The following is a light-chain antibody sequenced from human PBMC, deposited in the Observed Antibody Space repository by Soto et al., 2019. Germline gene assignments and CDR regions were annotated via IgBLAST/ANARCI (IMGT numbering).Light chain of an antibody. CDR2: SNN. V-gene: IGLV1-44*01. CDR1: SSNIGSNT. J-gene: IGLJ2*01. CDR3: AAWDDSLNGVV. Sequence: QSVLTQPPSASGTPGQRVTISCSGSSSNIGSNTVNWYQQLPGTAPKLLIYSNNQRPSGVPDQFSGSKSGTSASLAISGLHSEDEADYYCAAWDDSLNGVVFGGGTQLTVL.